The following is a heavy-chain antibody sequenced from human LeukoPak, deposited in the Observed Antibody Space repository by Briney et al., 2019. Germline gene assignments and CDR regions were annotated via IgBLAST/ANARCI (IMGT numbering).Heavy chain of an antibody. D-gene: IGHD3-22*01. CDR2: INPSGGST. CDR1: GYTFTSYY. J-gene: IGHJ6*03. CDR3: ARDPGYYYDSSGYLGYYYYYMDV. Sequence: ASVKVSCKASGYTFTSYYMHWVRQAPGQGLEWMGIINPSGGSTSYAQKFQGRVTMTRDMSTSTVYMELSSLRSEDTAVYYCARDPGYYYDSSGYLGYYYYYMDVWGKGTTVTVSS. V-gene: IGHV1-46*01.